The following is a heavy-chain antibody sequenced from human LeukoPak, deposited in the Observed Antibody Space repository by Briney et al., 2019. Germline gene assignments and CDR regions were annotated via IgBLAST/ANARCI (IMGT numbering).Heavy chain of an antibody. CDR1: GFTFSSYA. Sequence: GGSLRLSCAASGFTFSSYAMSWVRQAPGKGLERVSAISGSGGSTYYADSVKGRFTIFRDNSKNTLYLQMNSLRAEDTAVYYCAKQIVVVVPAAMYATTFDIWGQGTMVTVSS. V-gene: IGHV3-23*01. D-gene: IGHD2-2*01. CDR3: AKQIVVVVPAAMYATTFDI. J-gene: IGHJ3*02. CDR2: ISGSGGST.